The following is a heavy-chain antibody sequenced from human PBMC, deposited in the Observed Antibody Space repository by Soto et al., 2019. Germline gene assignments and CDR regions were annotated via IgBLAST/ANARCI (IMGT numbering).Heavy chain of an antibody. V-gene: IGHV3-30-3*01. CDR1: GFTFSSYA. CDR2: ISYDGSNK. Sequence: GGSLRLSCAASGFTFSSYAMPWVCQAPGKGLEWVAVISYDGSNKYYADSVKGRFTISRDNSKNTLYLQMNSLRAEDTAVYYCARDLGAAAWGTYFDYWGQGTLVTVSS. CDR3: ARDLGAAAWGTYFDY. D-gene: IGHD6-13*01. J-gene: IGHJ4*02.